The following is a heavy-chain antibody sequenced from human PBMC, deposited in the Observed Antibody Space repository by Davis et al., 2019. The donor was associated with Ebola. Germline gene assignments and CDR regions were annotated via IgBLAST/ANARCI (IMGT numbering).Heavy chain of an antibody. V-gene: IGHV1-2*02. J-gene: IGHJ6*02. CDR3: ARVRKAEVLWFGEGYYGMDV. D-gene: IGHD3-10*01. Sequence: ASVKVSCKASGYTFTGYYMHWVRQAPGQGLEWMGWINPNSGGTNYAQKFQGRVTMTRDTSISTAYMELSRLRSDDTAVYYCARVRKAEVLWFGEGYYGMDVWGQGTTVTVSS. CDR2: INPNSGGT. CDR1: GYTFTGYY.